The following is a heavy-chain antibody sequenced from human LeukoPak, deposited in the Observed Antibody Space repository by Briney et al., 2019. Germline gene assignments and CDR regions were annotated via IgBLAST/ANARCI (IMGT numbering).Heavy chain of an antibody. D-gene: IGHD3-22*01. CDR1: GGSISSYY. J-gene: IGHJ3*02. V-gene: IGHV4-59*01. CDR3: ASASYYYDSRHAFDI. Sequence: SETLSLTCTVSGGSISSYYWSWIRQPPGKGLEWIGYIYYSGSTNYNPSLKSRVTISVDTSRNQFSLKLSSVTAADTAMYYCASASYYYDSRHAFDIWGQGTMVTVSS. CDR2: IYYSGST.